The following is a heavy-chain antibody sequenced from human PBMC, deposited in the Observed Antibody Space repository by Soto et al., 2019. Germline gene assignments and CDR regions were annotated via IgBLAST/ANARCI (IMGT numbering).Heavy chain of an antibody. V-gene: IGHV4-59*08. CDR2: IYYSGST. Sequence: QVQLQESGPGLVKPSETLSLTCTVSGGSISSYYWSWIRQPPGKVLELIGYIYYSGSTNYNPSLKGRVTISVDTSKNQFSLKMSSVTAADTAVYYCARTQGSGPNWYFDLWGRGTLVTVSS. CDR3: ARTQGSGPNWYFDL. CDR1: GGSISSYY. J-gene: IGHJ2*01.